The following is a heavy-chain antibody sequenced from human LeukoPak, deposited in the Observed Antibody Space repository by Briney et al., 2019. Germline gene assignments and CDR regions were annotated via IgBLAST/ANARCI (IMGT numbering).Heavy chain of an antibody. CDR2: ISGSGGST. CDR1: GFTFSSYA. CDR3: AKDSSGSYPRGLNWFDP. V-gene: IGHV3-23*01. Sequence: GGSLRLSCAASGFTFSSYAMSWVRQAPGKGLEWVSAISGSGGSTYYADSVKGRFTISRDNSKNTLYLQTNSLRAEDTAVYYCAKDSSGSYPRGLNWFDPWGQGTLVTVSS. J-gene: IGHJ5*02. D-gene: IGHD1-26*01.